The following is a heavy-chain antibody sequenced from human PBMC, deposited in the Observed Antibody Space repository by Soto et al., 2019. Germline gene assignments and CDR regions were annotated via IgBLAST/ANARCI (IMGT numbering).Heavy chain of an antibody. J-gene: IGHJ4*02. Sequence: PGGSLRLSCAASGFTFSSYGMHWVRQAPGKGLEWVAVISYDGSNKYYADSVKGRFTISRDNSKNTLYLQMNSLRAEDTAVYYCAKGYLGYCSGGSCYPEDYWGQGTLVTVSS. V-gene: IGHV3-30*18. CDR3: AKGYLGYCSGGSCYPEDY. CDR1: GFTFSSYG. CDR2: ISYDGSNK. D-gene: IGHD2-15*01.